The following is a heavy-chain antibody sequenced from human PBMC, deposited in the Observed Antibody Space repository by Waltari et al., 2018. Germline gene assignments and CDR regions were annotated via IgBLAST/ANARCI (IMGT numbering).Heavy chain of an antibody. V-gene: IGHV3-48*03. CDR3: ARVVIGGDFWSGFEY. Sequence: DVQLVESGGELVQPGGSLRLSCAVSGFSISSYEMNWVRQAPGKGLEWVSYISSSGYRGLTTHDADSVKCRFTISRDNAKNSLFLQMDSLRDEDTAVYYCARVVIGGDFWSGFEYWGQGTLVTVSS. D-gene: IGHD3-3*01. J-gene: IGHJ4*02. CDR1: GFSISSYE. CDR2: ISSSGYRGLTT.